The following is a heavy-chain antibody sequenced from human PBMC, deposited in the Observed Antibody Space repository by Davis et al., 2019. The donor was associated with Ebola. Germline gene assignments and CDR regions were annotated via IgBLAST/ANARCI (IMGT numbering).Heavy chain of an antibody. CDR1: GGSISSYY. D-gene: IGHD2-15*01. CDR3: ARDPGTPNY. V-gene: IGHV4-59*01. CDR2: IYYSGST. Sequence: MPSETLSLTCTVSGGSISSYYWSWIRQPPGKGLEWIGYIYYSGSTNYNPSLKSRVTISVDTSKNQFSLKLSSVTAADTAVYYCARDPGTPNYWGQGTLVTVSS. J-gene: IGHJ4*02.